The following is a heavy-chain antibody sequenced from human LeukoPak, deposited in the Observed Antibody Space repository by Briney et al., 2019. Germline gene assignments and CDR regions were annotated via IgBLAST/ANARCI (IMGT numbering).Heavy chain of an antibody. J-gene: IGHJ4*02. CDR3: AREGDCSGGSCQNDY. CDR2: INWNGGST. CDR1: GFTFDDYG. D-gene: IGHD2-15*01. Sequence: GGSLRLSCAASGFTFDDYGMSWVRQAPGKGLEWVSGINWNGGSTGYADSVKGRFTISRDNAKNSLYLQMNSLRAEDTALYYCAREGDCSGGSCQNDYWGQGTLVTVSS. V-gene: IGHV3-20*04.